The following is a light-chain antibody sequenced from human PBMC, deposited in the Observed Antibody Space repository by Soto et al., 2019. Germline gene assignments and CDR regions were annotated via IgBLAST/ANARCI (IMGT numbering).Light chain of an antibody. CDR3: QQYGSSPLT. V-gene: IGKV3-20*01. J-gene: IGKJ4*01. CDR1: QSVTSNF. CDR2: GVS. Sequence: EIVLTQSPGTLSFSPGERATLSCRASQSVTSNFLAWYQQKPGQAPRVVIYGVSIRATGIPDRFSSSGSGTDFTLTISRLEPEDLAMYYCQQYGSSPLTFGGGTKVEIK.